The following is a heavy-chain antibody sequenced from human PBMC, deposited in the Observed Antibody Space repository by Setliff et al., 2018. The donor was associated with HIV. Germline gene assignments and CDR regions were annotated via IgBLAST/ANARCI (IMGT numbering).Heavy chain of an antibody. Sequence: SETLSLTCAVYDGSLSSYYWSWIRQSTGKGLEWSGEINDSGTTNYNPPLESRVTMLIDMSKNQLSLKLSSVTAADTAVYFCARGPIRYSSGVRWFLGVESWYSGIDYWCHGTRVTVSS. CDR3: ARGPIRYSSGVRWFLGVESWYSGIDY. CDR1: DGSLSSYY. V-gene: IGHV4-34*01. J-gene: IGHJ4*01. CDR2: INDSGTT. D-gene: IGHD2-15*01.